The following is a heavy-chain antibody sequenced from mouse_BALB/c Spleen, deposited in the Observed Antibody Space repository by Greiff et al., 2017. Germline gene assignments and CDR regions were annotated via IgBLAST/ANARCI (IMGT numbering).Heavy chain of an antibody. J-gene: IGHJ2*01. CDR3: ASLLLLVLYFDY. CDR1: EYEFPSYD. Sequence: DVLLVESGAGLVQPGESLKLSCESTEYEFPSYDMSWVRQTPEQRLELVAAINSDGGSTYYPDNMERRFIISRDNTKKTLYLQMSSLRSEDTALYYCASLLLLVLYFDYWGQGTTVTVSS. V-gene: IGHV5-2*01. D-gene: IGHD2-14*01. CDR2: INSDGGST.